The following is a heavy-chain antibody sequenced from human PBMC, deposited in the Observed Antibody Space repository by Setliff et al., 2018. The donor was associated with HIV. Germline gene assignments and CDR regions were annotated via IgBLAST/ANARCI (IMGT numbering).Heavy chain of an antibody. D-gene: IGHD2-15*01. V-gene: IGHV1-8*01. J-gene: IGHJ6*03. CDR3: ARGIDILVKMGIYYHYMDV. CDR2: VYASTGRT. CDR1: GDKFGSFD. Sequence: GPSVKVSCKTSGDKFGSFDINWVRQASGQGLEWVGWVYASTGRTAYARKFEGRVTMTWDPSTGIGYMELNSQRADDTAVYYCARGIDILVKMGIYYHYMDVWGKGTTVTVSS.